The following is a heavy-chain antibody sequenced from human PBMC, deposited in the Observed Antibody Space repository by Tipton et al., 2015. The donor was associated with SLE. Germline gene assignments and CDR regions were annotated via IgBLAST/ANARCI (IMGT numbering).Heavy chain of an antibody. D-gene: IGHD1-26*01. V-gene: IGHV4-39*02. CDR3: ARETRVDATFSKYNRFDP. J-gene: IGHJ5*02. Sequence: TLSLTCTVSGVSISSRTYYWNWIRQPPGKGLEWIGEINDRGRTNYSPALKSRVTISVDKSTNHLSLKLHSVTAADTALYYCARETRVDATFSKYNRFDPWGQGALVSVSS. CDR2: INDRGRT. CDR1: GVSISSRTYY.